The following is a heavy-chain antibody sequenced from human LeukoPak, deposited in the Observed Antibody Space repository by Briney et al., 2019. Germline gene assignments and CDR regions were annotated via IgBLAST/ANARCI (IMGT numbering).Heavy chain of an antibody. V-gene: IGHV4-34*01. CDR3: ARRLITMMVVVARVFDI. CDR2: INHSGST. D-gene: IGHD3-22*01. CDR1: GGSFSGYY. J-gene: IGHJ3*02. Sequence: SETLSLTCAVYGGSFSGYYRSWIRQPPGKGLVWIGEINHSGSTNYNPSLKSRVTISVDTSKNQFSLKLSSVTAADTAVYYCARRLITMMVVVARVFDIWGQGTMVTVSS.